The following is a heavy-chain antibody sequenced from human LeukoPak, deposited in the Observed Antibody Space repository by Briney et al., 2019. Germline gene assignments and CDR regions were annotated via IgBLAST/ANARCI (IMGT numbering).Heavy chain of an antibody. V-gene: IGHV3-23*01. CDR1: GFTLSSYA. CDR2: ISGSGGRT. D-gene: IGHD2-2*01. J-gene: IGHJ5*02. Sequence: GGSLRLSCAASGFTLSSYAMSWVRQAPGKGLEWVSAISGSGGRTYYADSVKGRFTISRDNSKNTLYLQMNSLRAEDTAVYYCASRYCSSTSCPLRTPHPFDLWGQGTLVTVSS. CDR3: ASRYCSSTSCPLRTPHPFDL.